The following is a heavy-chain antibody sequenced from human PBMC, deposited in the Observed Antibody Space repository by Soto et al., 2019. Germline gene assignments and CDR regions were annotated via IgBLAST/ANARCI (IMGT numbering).Heavy chain of an antibody. CDR3: AREGDGYDILTGYSKVWFDP. CDR2: IYYSGST. J-gene: IGHJ5*02. Sequence: TLFITCTVSGCSNIRADYYWIWIRQPKGKGLYWIGYIYYSGSTYYNPSLKSRVTISVDTSKNQFSLKLSSVTAADTAVYYCAREGDGYDILTGYSKVWFDPWGQGNLVTVSS. CDR1: GCSNIRADYY. D-gene: IGHD3-9*01. V-gene: IGHV4-30-4*01.